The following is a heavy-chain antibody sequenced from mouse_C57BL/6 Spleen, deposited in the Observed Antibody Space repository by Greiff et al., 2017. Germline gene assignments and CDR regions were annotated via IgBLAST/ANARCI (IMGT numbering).Heavy chain of an antibody. CDR2: IYPGDGDT. CDR3: ARGAYSNYDAMDY. CDR1: GYAFSSYW. Sequence: LVESGAELVKPGASVKISCKASGYAFSSYWMNWVKQRPGKGLEWIGQIYPGDGDTNYNGKFKGKATLTADKSSSTAYMQLSSLTSEDSAVYFCARGAYSNYDAMDYWGQGTSVTVSS. D-gene: IGHD2-5*01. J-gene: IGHJ4*01. V-gene: IGHV1-80*01.